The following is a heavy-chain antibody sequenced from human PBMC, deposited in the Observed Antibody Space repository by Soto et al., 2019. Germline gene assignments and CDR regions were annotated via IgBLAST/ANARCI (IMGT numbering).Heavy chain of an antibody. CDR3: AKDRGLDRPASGRSDV. CDR2: ISSKSNQI. J-gene: IGHJ6*02. Sequence: EVQVVESGGGLVKPGGSLRLSCAASGFTFNNYNMNWVRQGPGKGLEWVASISSKSNQIFHADSVKGRFTISRDNAKNSLYQTMNRLRAEDRAVDYWAKDRGLDRPASGRSDVWGQGPTVPVSS. CDR1: GFTFNNYN. D-gene: IGHD3-10*01. V-gene: IGHV3-21*01.